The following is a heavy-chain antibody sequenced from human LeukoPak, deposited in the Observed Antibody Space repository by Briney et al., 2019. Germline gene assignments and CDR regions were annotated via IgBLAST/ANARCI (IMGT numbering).Heavy chain of an antibody. CDR3: ARARRSGYDLGY. CDR1: GGSISSGSYY. CDR2: IYTSGST. J-gene: IGHJ4*02. V-gene: IGHV4-61*02. D-gene: IGHD5-12*01. Sequence: SETLSLTCTVSGGSISSGSYYRSWIRQPAGKGLEWIGRIYTSGSTNYNPSLKSRVTISVDTSKNQFSLKLSSVTAADTAVYYCARARRSGYDLGYWGQGTLVTVSS.